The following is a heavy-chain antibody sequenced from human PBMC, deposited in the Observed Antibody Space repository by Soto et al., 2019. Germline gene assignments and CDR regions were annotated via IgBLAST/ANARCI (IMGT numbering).Heavy chain of an antibody. J-gene: IGHJ6*02. V-gene: IGHV1-8*01. CDR3: ASGGEYGMDV. Sequence: QVQLVQSGAEVKKPGASLKVSCKASGYTFTTYDFNWVRQAAGQGLEWMGWMNSNSGNTGYAQNFQGRVTMPRDTSTRTAYMELSSPRSEDTAVYYCASGGEYGMDVWGQGTTVIVSS. CDR1: GYTFTTYD. CDR2: MNSNSGNT.